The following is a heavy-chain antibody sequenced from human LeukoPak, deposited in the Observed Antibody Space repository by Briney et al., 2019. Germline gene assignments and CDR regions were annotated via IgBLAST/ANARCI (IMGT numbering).Heavy chain of an antibody. CDR2: ISAYNGNT. J-gene: IGHJ3*02. CDR3: ASARNDRDAFDI. Sequence: ASVKVSCKASGYTFTSYGISWVRQAPGQGLEWMGWISAYNGNTNYAQKLQGRVTMTTDTSTSTAYMELGSLRSDDTAVYYCASARNDRDAFDIWGQGTMVTVSS. V-gene: IGHV1-18*01. CDR1: GYTFTSYG. D-gene: IGHD1-14*01.